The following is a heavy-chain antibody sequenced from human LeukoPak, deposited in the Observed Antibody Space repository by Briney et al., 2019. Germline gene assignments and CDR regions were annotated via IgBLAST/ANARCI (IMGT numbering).Heavy chain of an antibody. D-gene: IGHD6-19*01. Sequence: ASVTVSFKAAGYTFTFYYMHWVRQAPGQGLEWMGVINPSGGSTSYAQKFQGRVAMTTNTSTSTVYMELSSLRSEDTAVYYCARVDGIAVAGVDYWGQGTLVTVSS. CDR3: ARVDGIAVAGVDY. CDR2: INPSGGST. CDR1: GYTFTFYY. V-gene: IGHV1-46*01. J-gene: IGHJ4*02.